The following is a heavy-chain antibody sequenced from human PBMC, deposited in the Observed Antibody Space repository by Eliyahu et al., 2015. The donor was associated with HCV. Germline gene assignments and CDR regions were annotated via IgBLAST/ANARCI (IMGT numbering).Heavy chain of an antibody. CDR1: GYTFTSYD. D-gene: IGHD2-15*01. CDR3: ARVYCSGSSCYSWTKRLDY. V-gene: IGHV1-8*01. CDR2: MNPNSDNT. J-gene: IGHJ4*02. Sequence: QVQLVQSGAEVKKPGASVKVSCKASGYTFTSYDINWVRQATGQGLEWMGWMNPNSDNTGYAQKFQGRVTMTRNTSISTAYMELSSLRSEDTAMYYCARVYCSGSSCYSWTKRLDYWGQGTLVTVSS.